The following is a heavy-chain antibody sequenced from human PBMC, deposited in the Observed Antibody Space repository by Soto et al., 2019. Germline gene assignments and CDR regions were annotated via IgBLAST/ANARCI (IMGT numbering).Heavy chain of an antibody. CDR1: GFTFSSYG. CDR2: ISYDGSNK. J-gene: IGHJ6*02. Sequence: GGSLRLSCAASGFTFSSYGMHWVRQAPGKGLEWVAVISYDGSNKYYADSVKGRFTISRDNSKNTLYLQMNSLRAEDTAVYYCAKRVQLERAYYYYGMDVWGQGTTVTVSS. CDR3: AKRVQLERAYYYYGMDV. D-gene: IGHD1-1*01. V-gene: IGHV3-30*18.